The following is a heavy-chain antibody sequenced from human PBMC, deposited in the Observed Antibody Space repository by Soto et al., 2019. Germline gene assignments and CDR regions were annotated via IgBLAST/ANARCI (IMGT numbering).Heavy chain of an antibody. CDR1: GGSISSDHYH. V-gene: IGHV4-30-4*01. J-gene: IGHJ6*02. CDR3: GREDHGGDRDYYGLDV. CDR2: IHYSGSV. Sequence: QVQLQESGPGLVRPSQTLSLTCTVSGGSISSDHYHWTWIRQTPGKGLEWIGYIHYSGSVYYNPSLQSRVTKAGDTSKNLFSLEPRSVAAADTAVYFCGREDHGGDRDYYGLDVWGQGTTVTVSS. D-gene: IGHD4-17*01.